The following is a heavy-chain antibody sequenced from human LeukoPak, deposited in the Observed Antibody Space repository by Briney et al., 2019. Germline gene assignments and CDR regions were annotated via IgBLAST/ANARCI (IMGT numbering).Heavy chain of an antibody. CDR2: ISSSSSYI. CDR3: ARGDFKFDAFDI. Sequence: GGSLRLSCAASGFTFSSYSMNWVRQAPGKGLEWVSSISSSSSYIYYADSVKGRFTISRDNAKNSLYLQMNSLRAEDTAVYYCARGDFKFDAFDIWGQGTMVTVSS. J-gene: IGHJ3*02. D-gene: IGHD2/OR15-2a*01. V-gene: IGHV3-21*01. CDR1: GFTFSSYS.